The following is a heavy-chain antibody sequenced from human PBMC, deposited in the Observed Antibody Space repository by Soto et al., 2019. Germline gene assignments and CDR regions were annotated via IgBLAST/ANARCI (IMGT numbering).Heavy chain of an antibody. J-gene: IGHJ6*04. D-gene: IGHD1-26*01. CDR3: VNVESPSLLDD. Sequence: GGSLRLSFAASGFTFSSYSMSWVRHAPGKGLEWVSAISGSGGSTYYADSVKGRFTISRDNSKNTLYLQMNSLRAEYTAVYYCVNVESPSLLDDWGKRTAETVSS. V-gene: IGHV3-23*01. CDR2: ISGSGGST. CDR1: GFTFSSYS.